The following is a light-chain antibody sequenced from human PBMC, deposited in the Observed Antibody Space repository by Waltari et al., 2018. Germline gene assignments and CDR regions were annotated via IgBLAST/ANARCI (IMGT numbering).Light chain of an antibody. J-gene: IGKJ2*01. CDR1: QSILTG. V-gene: IGKV1-5*03. Sequence: IQMNQSPSTLSASVGARVSIPCRASQSILTGLAWYHQKPGKTTKLLIDKTSKLQSWLPTGCSGSGSGTEFTLTISGMQPDDFATYYWQQYSTHCKFGQGTKVE. CDR2: KTS. CDR3: QQYSTHCK.